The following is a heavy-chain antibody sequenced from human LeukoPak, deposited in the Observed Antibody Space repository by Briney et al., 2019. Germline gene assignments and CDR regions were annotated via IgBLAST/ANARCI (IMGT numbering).Heavy chain of an antibody. D-gene: IGHD2-15*01. CDR1: GGSFSGYY. CDR2: INHSGST. J-gene: IGHJ3*02. V-gene: IGHV4-34*01. Sequence: SETLSLTCAVYGGSFSGYYWSWIRQPPGKGLEWIGEINHSGSTNYNPSLKSRVTISVDTSKNQFSLKLSPVTAADTAVYYCARFLVVVAATSLYAFDIWGQGTMVTVSS. CDR3: ARFLVVVAATSLYAFDI.